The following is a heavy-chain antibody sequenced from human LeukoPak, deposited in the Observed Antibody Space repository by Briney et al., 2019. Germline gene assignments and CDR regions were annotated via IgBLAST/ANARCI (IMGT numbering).Heavy chain of an antibody. CDR1: GFTVSSNY. J-gene: IGHJ4*02. CDR3: ARSLGPLGFYIDH. D-gene: IGHD3-16*01. Sequence: GGSLRLSCAASGFTVSSNYMSWVRQAPGKGLEWVSVIYSGGTTYYADSVKGRFTISRDNSKNTLYLQMNSLRAEDTAVYYCARSLGPLGFYIDHWGQGTLVTVSS. V-gene: IGHV3-53*01. CDR2: IYSGGTT.